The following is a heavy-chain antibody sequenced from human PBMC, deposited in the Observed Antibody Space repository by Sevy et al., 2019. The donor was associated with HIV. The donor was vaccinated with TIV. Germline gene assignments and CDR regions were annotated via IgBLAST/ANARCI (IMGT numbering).Heavy chain of an antibody. CDR3: AKDLGSRNFFDW. Sequence: GGSLRLSCAASGFTLSIYAMSWVRQAPGKGLEWVSLISSGGDTWYADSVKGRFTISGDNSKKTLFLQMNSLGAEDTAVYYCAKDLGSRNFFDWWGQGTLVTVSS. J-gene: IGHJ4*02. CDR2: ISSGGDT. CDR1: GFTLSIYA. V-gene: IGHV3-23*01.